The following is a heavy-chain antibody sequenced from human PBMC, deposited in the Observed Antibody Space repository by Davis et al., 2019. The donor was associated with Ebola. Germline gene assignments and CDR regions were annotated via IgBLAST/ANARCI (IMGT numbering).Heavy chain of an antibody. CDR3: AVGATPTHFDY. J-gene: IGHJ4*02. V-gene: IGHV3-21*04. Sequence: GGSLRLSCAASGFTFSSYSMNWVRQAPGKGLEWVSSISSSSSYIYYADSVKGRFTISRDNSKNTLYLQMNSLRAENTAVYYCAVGATPTHFDYWGQGTLVTVSS. CDR1: GFTFSSYS. CDR2: ISSSSSYI. D-gene: IGHD1-26*01.